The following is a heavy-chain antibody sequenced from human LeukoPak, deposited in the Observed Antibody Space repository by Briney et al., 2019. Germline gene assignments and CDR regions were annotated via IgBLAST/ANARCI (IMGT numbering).Heavy chain of an antibody. Sequence: SVKVSCKASGGTFSSYAISWVRQAPGQGLEWMGGIIPIFGTANYAQKFQGRVTITADESTSTAYMELSSLRSEDTAVYYCARGPPSSIAAAGPLDYWGQGTLVTVSS. CDR3: ARGPPSSIAAAGPLDY. CDR2: IIPIFGTA. J-gene: IGHJ4*02. V-gene: IGHV1-69*13. D-gene: IGHD6-13*01. CDR1: GGTFSSYA.